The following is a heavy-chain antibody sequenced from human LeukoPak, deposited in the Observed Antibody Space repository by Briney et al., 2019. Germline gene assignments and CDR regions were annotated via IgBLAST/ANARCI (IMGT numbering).Heavy chain of an antibody. Sequence: GESLKISCKGSGYDFTNYWIGWVRQMPGKGLELMGIIYPDDSDTIYRPSFQGQVNISDDKSINTAYLQWSSLKASDTAMYYCARRVGGVDAFDLWGQGTMVTVSS. CDR2: IYPDDSDT. J-gene: IGHJ3*01. CDR3: ARRVGGVDAFDL. D-gene: IGHD1-26*01. V-gene: IGHV5-51*01. CDR1: GYDFTNYW.